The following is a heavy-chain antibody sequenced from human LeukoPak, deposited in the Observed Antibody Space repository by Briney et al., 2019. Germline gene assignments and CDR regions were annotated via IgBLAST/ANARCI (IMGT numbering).Heavy chain of an antibody. D-gene: IGHD2-2*02. CDR3: ARRARDCSSTSCYTSNDY. J-gene: IGHJ4*02. CDR2: INPNSGGT. V-gene: IGHV1-2*02. Sequence: GASVKVSCKASGYTFTGYYMHWVRQAPGQELEWMGWINPNSGGTNYAQKFQGRVTMTRDTSISTAYMELSRLRSDDTAVYYCARRARDCSSTSCYTSNDYWGQGTLVTVSS. CDR1: GYTFTGYY.